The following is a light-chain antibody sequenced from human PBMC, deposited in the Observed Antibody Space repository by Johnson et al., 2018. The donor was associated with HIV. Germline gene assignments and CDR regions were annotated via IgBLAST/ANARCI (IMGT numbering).Light chain of an antibody. V-gene: IGLV1-51*01. CDR1: SSNIGNNY. J-gene: IGLJ1*01. CDR2: DND. CDR3: GAWDSSLSAYV. Sequence: QLVLTQPPSVSAAPGQKVTISCSGSSSNIGNNYVSWYQQLPGTAPTLLIYDNDKRPSGIPDRFSGSKSGTSATLGITGLQTGDEADYYCGAWDSSLSAYVFGTGTQVTVL.